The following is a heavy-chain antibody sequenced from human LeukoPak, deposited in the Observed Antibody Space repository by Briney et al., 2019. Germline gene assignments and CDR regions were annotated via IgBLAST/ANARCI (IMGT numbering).Heavy chain of an antibody. J-gene: IGHJ5*02. D-gene: IGHD6-13*01. Sequence: MTSETLSLTCAVSGGSISSSNWWSWVRQPPGKGLEWIGEIYHSGSTNYNPSLKSRVTISVDKSKNQFSLKLSSVTAADTAVYYCARGTQPRIAAAGPGFDPWGQGTLVTVSS. CDR3: ARGTQPRIAAAGPGFDP. CDR1: GGSISSSNW. V-gene: IGHV4-4*02. CDR2: IYHSGST.